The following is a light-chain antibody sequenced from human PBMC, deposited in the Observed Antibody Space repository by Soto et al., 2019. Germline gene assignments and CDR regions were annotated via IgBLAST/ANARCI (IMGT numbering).Light chain of an antibody. CDR2: EAS. CDR3: QQYNSYSWT. Sequence: DIQMTQSPSTLSASVGDRVTITCRASQSVNRWLAWYQQKPGKAPKLLIYEASSLESGVPSRFGGSGSGTEFPLTISRLQPDYFAIYYCQQYNSYSWTFGQGTKVEIK. V-gene: IGKV1-5*03. CDR1: QSVNRW. J-gene: IGKJ1*01.